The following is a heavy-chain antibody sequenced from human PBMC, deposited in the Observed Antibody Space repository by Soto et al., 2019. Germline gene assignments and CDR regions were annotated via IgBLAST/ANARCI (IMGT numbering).Heavy chain of an antibody. CDR2: IIPIFGTA. CDR3: ARESPPPSGSYGGGY. D-gene: IGHD1-26*01. Sequence: QVQLVQSGAEVKKPGSSVKVSCKASGGTFSSYAISWVRQAPGQGLEWMGGIIPIFGTANYAQKFQGRVTITADESTSTAYREVSSLRSEDTAVYYGARESPPPSGSYGGGYWGQGTLVTVSS. V-gene: IGHV1-69*01. J-gene: IGHJ4*02. CDR1: GGTFSSYA.